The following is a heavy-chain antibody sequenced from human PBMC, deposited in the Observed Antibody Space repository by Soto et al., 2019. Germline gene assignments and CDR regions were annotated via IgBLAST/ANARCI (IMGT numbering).Heavy chain of an antibody. Sequence: PSETLSLTCAVSGGSISSSNWWSWVRQPPGKGLEWIGEIYHSGSTNYNPSLKSRVTISVDKSKNQFSLKLSSVTAADTAVYYCARDRSCRGTTIPVLRFLECPTGHYYGMDVWGQGTTVTVSS. CDR1: GGSISSSNW. V-gene: IGHV4-4*02. D-gene: IGHD3-3*01. CDR2: IYHSGST. J-gene: IGHJ6*02. CDR3: ARDRSCRGTTIPVLRFLECPTGHYYGMDV.